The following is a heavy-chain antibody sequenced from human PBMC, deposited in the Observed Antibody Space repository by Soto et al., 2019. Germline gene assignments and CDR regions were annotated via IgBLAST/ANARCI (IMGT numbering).Heavy chain of an antibody. CDR2: TYYRSKWYN. Sequence: SQALSLPCALSGDRVSTNSAPWAWIRQSPSRGLEWLGRTYYRSKWYNDYAVSVKGRITINPDTSNNQLSLQLNSVTPDDTAVYYCARLIGNSWLDSWGQGTLVTGSS. J-gene: IGHJ5*01. D-gene: IGHD2-8*01. CDR3: ARLIGNSWLDS. CDR1: GDRVSTNSAP. V-gene: IGHV6-1*01.